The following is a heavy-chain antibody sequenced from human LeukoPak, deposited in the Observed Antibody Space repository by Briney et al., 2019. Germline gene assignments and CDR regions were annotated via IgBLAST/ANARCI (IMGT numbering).Heavy chain of an antibody. CDR2: INPNSGGT. V-gene: IGHV1-2*02. Sequence: ASVKVSCKASGYTFTGYYMHWVRQAPGQGLEWMGWINPNSGGTNYAQKFQGRVTLTRDTSISTAYMELSRLRSDDTAVYYCARADCSSTSCSLNWFDPWGQGTLVTVSS. CDR1: GYTFTGYY. J-gene: IGHJ5*02. CDR3: ARADCSSTSCSLNWFDP. D-gene: IGHD2-2*01.